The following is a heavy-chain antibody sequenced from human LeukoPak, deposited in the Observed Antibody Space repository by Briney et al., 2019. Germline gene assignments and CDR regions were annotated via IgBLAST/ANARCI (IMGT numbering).Heavy chain of an antibody. V-gene: IGHV4-59*01. Sequence: TSETLSLTCRVSGGSISSYYWSWIRQPPGKGLEWIGYIYSSGSTNYNPSLKSRVTISADTSKNQFSLKLSSVTAADTAVYYCARGDYYYMDVWGKGTTVTVPS. CDR3: ARGDYYYMDV. CDR2: IYSSGST. J-gene: IGHJ6*03. CDR1: GGSISSYY. D-gene: IGHD1-26*01.